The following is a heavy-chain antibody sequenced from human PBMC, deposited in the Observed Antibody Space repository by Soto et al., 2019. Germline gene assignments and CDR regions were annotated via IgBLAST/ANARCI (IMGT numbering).Heavy chain of an antibody. CDR2: LYYRGNT. CDR3: ARSGYGSSDFDH. Sequence: SETLSLTCSVSGGSIGSSSYYFGWIRQPPGKGLEWIGSLYYRGNTYYRPSLKSRVSISIDTSQNQFSLRLNSVTAADTAVYYCARSGYGSSDFDHWGQGTLVT. J-gene: IGHJ4*01. CDR1: GGSIGSSSYY. D-gene: IGHD6-13*01. V-gene: IGHV4-39*07.